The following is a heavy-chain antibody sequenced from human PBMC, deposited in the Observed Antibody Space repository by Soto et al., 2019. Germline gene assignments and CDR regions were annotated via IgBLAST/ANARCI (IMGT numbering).Heavy chain of an antibody. J-gene: IGHJ6*02. CDR3: ARDTAKEGSMDV. Sequence: ASVKVSCKASGYTFTSYAMHWVRQAPGQGLEWMGWIRSNNNGTNYAQKLQGRVTMTRDTSISTAYMELSRLRSDDTAVYYCARDTAKEGSMDVWGQGTTVTVSS. CDR2: IRSNNNGT. V-gene: IGHV1-2*02. D-gene: IGHD5-18*01. CDR1: GYTFTSYA.